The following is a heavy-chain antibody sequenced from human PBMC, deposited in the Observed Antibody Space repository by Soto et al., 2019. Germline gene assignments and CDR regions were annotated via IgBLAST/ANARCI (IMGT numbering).Heavy chain of an antibody. J-gene: IGHJ3*02. CDR1: GYTFTSYD. D-gene: IGHD5-12*01. V-gene: IGHV1-8*01. CDR2: MNPNSGNT. CDR3: AIRPLRCIRDAFDI. Sequence: ASVKVSCKASGYTFTSYDINWVRQATGQGLEWMGWMNPNSGNTGYAQKFQGRVTMTRNTSISTAYMELSSLRSEDTAVYYCAIRPLRCIRDAFDIWGPGTMATVSS.